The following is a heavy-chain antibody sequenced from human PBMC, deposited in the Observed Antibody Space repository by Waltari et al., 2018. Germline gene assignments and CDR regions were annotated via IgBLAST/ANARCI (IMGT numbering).Heavy chain of an antibody. CDR1: GYAFTNYA. J-gene: IGHJ4*02. D-gene: IGHD2-8*01. CDR3: ARGGRDIGLGVVLPSALDH. V-gene: IGHV1-18*01. CDR2: IRTDGQST. Sequence: QVKLLQSGAEVKKPGASIKISCLTSGYAFTNYAINWVRQAPGEGLEWMGGIRTDGQSTNYAPNFQDRVTMTKDSSTGTVYLEIRGLTSDDTATYYCARGGRDIGLGVVLPSALDHWGQGTLVSVSS.